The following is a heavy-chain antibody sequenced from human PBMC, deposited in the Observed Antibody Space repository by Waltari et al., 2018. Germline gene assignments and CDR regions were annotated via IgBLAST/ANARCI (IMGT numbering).Heavy chain of an antibody. CDR1: GCTFSTYW. J-gene: IGHJ4*02. CDR3: ARRLGGFDY. Sequence: VPLVESGGSLGPPGGSLRLSCPASGCTFSTYWMHWVRQAPGKGLVWVSRINTDGSSTSYADSVKGRFTISRDNAKNPLYLQMNSLRAEDTAVYYCARRLGGFDYWGQGTLVTVSS. CDR2: INTDGSST. V-gene: IGHV3-74*01. D-gene: IGHD3-16*01.